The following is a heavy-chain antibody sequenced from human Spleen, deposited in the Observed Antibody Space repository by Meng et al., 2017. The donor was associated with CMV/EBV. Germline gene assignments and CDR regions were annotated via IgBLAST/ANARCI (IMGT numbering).Heavy chain of an antibody. CDR2: MNPNSGNT. CDR1: GYTFTSYD. J-gene: IGHJ6*02. V-gene: IGHV1-8*03. D-gene: IGHD3-22*01. CDR3: ARGINYYDSSGPHYYYYGMGV. Sequence: ASVKVSCKASGYTFTSYDINWVRQATGQGLEWMGWMNPNSGNTGYAQKFQGRVTITRNTSISTAYMELSSLRSEDTAVYYCARGINYYDSSGPHYYYYGMGVWGQGTTVTVSS.